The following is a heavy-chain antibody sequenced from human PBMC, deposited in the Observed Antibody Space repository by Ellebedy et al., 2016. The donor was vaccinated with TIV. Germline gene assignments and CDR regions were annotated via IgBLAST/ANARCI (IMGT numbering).Heavy chain of an antibody. CDR2: IGITGDT. CDR3: ARPPIAVAGTLSWFDP. CDR1: GFTFSSYD. J-gene: IGHJ5*02. D-gene: IGHD6-19*01. V-gene: IGHV3-13*01. Sequence: GESLKISXAASGFTFSSYDMHWVRQATGKGLESVSAIGITGDTYYPGSVKGRFTISRENAKNSLYLQMNSLRAEDTAVYYCARPPIAVAGTLSWFDPWGQGTLVTVSS.